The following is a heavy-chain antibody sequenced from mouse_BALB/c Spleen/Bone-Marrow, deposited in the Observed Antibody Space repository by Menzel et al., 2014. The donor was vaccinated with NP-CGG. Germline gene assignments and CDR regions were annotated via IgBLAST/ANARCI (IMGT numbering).Heavy chain of an antibody. D-gene: IGHD2-4*01. CDR2: IYPSDSYT. CDR1: GYTFTSYW. Sequence: QVQLQQSGAELVRPGASVKLSCKASGYTFTSYWINWVKQRPGQGLEWIGNIYPSDSYTNYNQKFKDKATLTVDKSSCTAYMQLSSPTSEDSAVYYCTRTYDYDEGGFDYWGQGTTLTVSS. V-gene: IGHV1-69*02. J-gene: IGHJ2*01. CDR3: TRTYDYDEGGFDY.